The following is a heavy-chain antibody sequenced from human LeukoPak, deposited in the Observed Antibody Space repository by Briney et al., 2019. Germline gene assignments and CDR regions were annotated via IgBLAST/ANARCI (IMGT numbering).Heavy chain of an antibody. CDR3: ASGYSYGYYFDY. D-gene: IGHD5-18*01. CDR1: GFTFSSYA. Sequence: PGGSLRLSCAASGFTFSSYAMSWVRQAPGKGLEWVSAISGSGGSTYYADSVKGRFTISRDNSKNTLYLQMSSLRAEDTAVYYCASGYSYGYYFDYWGQGTLVTVSS. CDR2: ISGSGGST. J-gene: IGHJ4*02. V-gene: IGHV3-23*01.